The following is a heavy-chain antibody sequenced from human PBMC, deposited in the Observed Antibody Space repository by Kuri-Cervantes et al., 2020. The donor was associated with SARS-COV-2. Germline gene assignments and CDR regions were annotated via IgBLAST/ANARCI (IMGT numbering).Heavy chain of an antibody. V-gene: IGHV3-23*01. J-gene: IGHJ1*01. D-gene: IGHD6-19*01. CDR3: AARRWLGVPIAPVELYIHV. CDR1: GFTFSNYA. Sequence: GESLKISCAASGFTFSNYAINWVRQGPGKGLEWVSEISGNGDTTFYADSVKGRFTVSRDNPKKTLYLQMSNLRAEDTAVYYCAARRWLGVPIAPVELYIHVWGQGTLVTVSS. CDR2: ISGNGDTT.